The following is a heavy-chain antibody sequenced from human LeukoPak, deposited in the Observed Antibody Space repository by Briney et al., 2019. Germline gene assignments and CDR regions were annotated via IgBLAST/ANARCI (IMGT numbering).Heavy chain of an antibody. Sequence: SETLSLTCTVSGGSISSYYWSWIRQPAGKGLEWIGRIYPSGSTNYNPSLKSRVTMSVDTSKNQFSLKLSSVTAADTAVYYCAREYSSSWYYNYYYGMDVWGQGTTVTVSS. V-gene: IGHV4-4*07. CDR3: AREYSSSWYYNYYYGMDV. D-gene: IGHD6-13*01. CDR1: GGSISSYY. J-gene: IGHJ6*02. CDR2: IYPSGST.